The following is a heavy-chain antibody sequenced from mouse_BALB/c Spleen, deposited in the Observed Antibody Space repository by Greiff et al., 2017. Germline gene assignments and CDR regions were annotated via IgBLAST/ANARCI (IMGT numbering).Heavy chain of an antibody. D-gene: IGHD6-5*01. CDR2: ISSGSSTI. CDR3: ARSPSYYYYAMDY. J-gene: IGHJ4*01. Sequence: EVKLVESGGGLVQPGGSGKLSCAASGFTFSSFGMHWVRQAPEKGLEWVAYISSGSSTIYYADTVKGRFTISRDNPKNTLFLQMTSLRSEDTAMYYCARSPSYYYYAMDYWGQGTSVTVSS. CDR1: GFTFSSFG. V-gene: IGHV5-17*02.